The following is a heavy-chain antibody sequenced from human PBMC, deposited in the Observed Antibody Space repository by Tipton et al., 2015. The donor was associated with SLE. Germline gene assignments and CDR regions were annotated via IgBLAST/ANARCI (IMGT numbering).Heavy chain of an antibody. Sequence: LRLSCSVSGGSISHFYWSWIRQPPGKGLEWIAYIYYSGTTNYNPSLKSRVSISVDTSKNHFSLNLYYVTAADTAVYYCARGSRGVGFDVWGHGTTVIVSS. J-gene: IGHJ6*02. V-gene: IGHV4-59*01. CDR1: GGSISHFY. D-gene: IGHD3-10*01. CDR3: ARGSRGVGFDV. CDR2: IYYSGTT.